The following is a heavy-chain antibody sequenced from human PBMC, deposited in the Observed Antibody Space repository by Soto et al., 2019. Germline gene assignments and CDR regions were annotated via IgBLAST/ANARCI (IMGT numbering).Heavy chain of an antibody. Sequence: QVQLQQWGAGLLKPSETLSLTCAVYGGSFSGYYWSWIRQPPGKGLEWIGEINHSGSTNYNPSLKSRVTLSVDTSKNQFSLKLSSVTAADTAVYYCARSHTAMALDYWGQGTLVTVSS. CDR2: INHSGST. V-gene: IGHV4-34*01. J-gene: IGHJ4*02. CDR1: GGSFSGYY. D-gene: IGHD5-18*01. CDR3: ARSHTAMALDY.